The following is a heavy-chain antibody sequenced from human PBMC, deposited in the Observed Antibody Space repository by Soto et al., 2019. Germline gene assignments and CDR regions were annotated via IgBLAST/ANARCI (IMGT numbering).Heavy chain of an antibody. J-gene: IGHJ4*02. CDR1: GFTVSDS. Sequence: HPGGSLRLSCSVAGFTVSDSMSWVRQAPGKGLECVSFIHSDGSTHYTDSVRGRFTISRDNSKNTLYLQMDRLRVDDTAVYFCARDASGPFDYWGQGTLVTSPQ. D-gene: IGHD6-19*01. V-gene: IGHV3-53*01. CDR2: IHSDGST. CDR3: ARDASGPFDY.